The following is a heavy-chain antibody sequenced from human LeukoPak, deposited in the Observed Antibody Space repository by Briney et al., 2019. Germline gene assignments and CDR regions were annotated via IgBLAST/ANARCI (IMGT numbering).Heavy chain of an antibody. CDR3: AKVVRGVIRGFDY. J-gene: IGHJ4*02. Sequence: GGSLRLSCAASGFTFSSYDMSWVRQAPGKGLEWVSAISGSGGSTYYADSVKVRFTISRDNSKNTLYLQMISLRAEDTAVYYCAKVVRGVIRGFDYWGQGTLVTVSS. D-gene: IGHD3-10*02. CDR1: GFTFSSYD. V-gene: IGHV3-23*01. CDR2: ISGSGGST.